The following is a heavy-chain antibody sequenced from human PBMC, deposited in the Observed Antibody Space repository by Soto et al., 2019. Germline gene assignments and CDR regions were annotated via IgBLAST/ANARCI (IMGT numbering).Heavy chain of an antibody. CDR2: SSYDGRET. D-gene: IGHD3-16*01. V-gene: IGHV3-30*03. CDR3: ARDIGFDYVN. J-gene: IGHJ4*02. CDR1: DFDFSSYG. Sequence: GGSLRLSCAASDFDFSSYGIHWVRQAPGKGLEWVAASSYDGRETFYADSAKGRFTVSKEMSKNTAFLQMNYLSAEDTATYFCARDIGFDYVNWGQGTLVTVSS.